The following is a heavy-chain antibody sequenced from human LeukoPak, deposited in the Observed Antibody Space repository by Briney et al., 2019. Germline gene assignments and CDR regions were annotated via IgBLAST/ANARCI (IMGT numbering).Heavy chain of an antibody. CDR2: ISGSGGST. CDR3: AKGAAVAGEHFYGMDV. Sequence: GGSLRLSCEVSGFMFRDYAMTWVRQAPGKGLEWVSAISGSGGSTFYVGSVKGRFTISRDTSKNTLYLQMTSLRAEDTATYYCAKGAAVAGEHFYGMDVWGQGTTVTVSS. D-gene: IGHD6-19*01. J-gene: IGHJ6*02. CDR1: GFMFRDYA. V-gene: IGHV3-23*01.